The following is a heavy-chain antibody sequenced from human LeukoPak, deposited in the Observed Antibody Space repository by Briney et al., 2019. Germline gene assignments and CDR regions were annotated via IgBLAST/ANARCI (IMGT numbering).Heavy chain of an antibody. CDR2: IYYSGST. D-gene: IGHD1-20*01. J-gene: IGHJ4*02. V-gene: IGHV4-39*01. CDR3: AGSPGGYNWNPFDY. Sequence: SETLSLTCTVSGGSISSSSYYWGWIRQPPGEGLEWIGSIYYSGSTYYNPSLKSRVTISVDTSKNQFSLKLSSVTAADTAVYYCAGSPGGYNWNPFDYWGQGTLVTVSS. CDR1: GGSISSSSYY.